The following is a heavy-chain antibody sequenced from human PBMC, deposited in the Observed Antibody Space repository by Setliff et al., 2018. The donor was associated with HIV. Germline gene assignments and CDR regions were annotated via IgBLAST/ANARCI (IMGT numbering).Heavy chain of an antibody. J-gene: IGHJ4*02. CDR3: VRAASYYDSSGYWAPPKYFDY. Sequence: PSETLSLTCTVSGGSISSGGYYWSWIRQHPGKGLEWIGYIYYSGRTYYNPSLKSRVTISVDTSEIQFSLKLSSVTAADTAVYYCVRAASYYDSSGYWAPPKYFDYWGQGTLVTVSS. V-gene: IGHV4-31*03. D-gene: IGHD3-22*01. CDR1: GGSISSGGYY. CDR2: IYYSGRT.